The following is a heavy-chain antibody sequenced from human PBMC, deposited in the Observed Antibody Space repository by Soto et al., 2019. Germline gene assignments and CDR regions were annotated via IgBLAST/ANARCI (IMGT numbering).Heavy chain of an antibody. CDR1: GFSFSTYT. J-gene: IGHJ6*02. CDR2: ISSGSGSI. Sequence: EVQLVESGGGLVKPGGTLRISCAASGFSFSTYTMNWVRQAPGKALEWVSSISSGSGSIYYADSVKGRFTISRDNAKNSMYLQMNSLRVEDTAVYYCGRSRAGEIWGQGTTVNVSS. CDR3: GRSRAGEI. D-gene: IGHD1-26*01. V-gene: IGHV3-21*01.